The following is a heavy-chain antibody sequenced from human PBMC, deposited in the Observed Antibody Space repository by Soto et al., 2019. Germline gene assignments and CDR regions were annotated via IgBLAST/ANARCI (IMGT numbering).Heavy chain of an antibody. J-gene: IGHJ2*01. D-gene: IGHD2-21*02. CDR2: INPSGGST. CDR3: ARVAYCGGDCYYCWYFEL. V-gene: IGHV1-46*01. Sequence: QVQLVQSGAEVKKPGASVKVSCKASGYTFTSYYMHWVRQAPGQGLEWMGLINPSGGSTSYAQKFQCRVTMTRATSTSTSYMEMRSLRSEETDVYYCARVAYCGGDCYYCWYFELWGRGTLVTVSS. CDR1: GYTFTSYY.